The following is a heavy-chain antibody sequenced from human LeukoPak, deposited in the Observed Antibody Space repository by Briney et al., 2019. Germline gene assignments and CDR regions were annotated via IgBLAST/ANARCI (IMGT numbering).Heavy chain of an antibody. J-gene: IGHJ4*02. V-gene: IGHV3-21*01. CDR3: VRGSLYDILTGYHENYFDY. D-gene: IGHD3-9*01. CDR2: ISGSSSYR. Sequence: PGGSLRLSCTFSGFTFSSYNMDWVRQAPGKGLEWVSSISGSSSYRYYADLVEGRFTISRDNAKNSLFLQMNSLTADDTAVYYFVRGSLYDILTGYHENYFDYWGQGIVVTVSS. CDR1: GFTFSSYN.